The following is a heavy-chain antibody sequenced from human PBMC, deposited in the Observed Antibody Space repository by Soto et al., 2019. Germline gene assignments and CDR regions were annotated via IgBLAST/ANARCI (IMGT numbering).Heavy chain of an antibody. V-gene: IGHV3-23*01. CDR2: VGLVGGTT. CDR3: AKYRTFVRSAHWFDP. Sequence: PGGSLRLSCAASGFTFRSYAMRWDRQAPGKGLEWVSTVGLVGGTTDTYYADSVKGRFTISRDNSKNSHYLQMNNLRPEDTAVYYCAKYRTFVRSAHWFDPWGQGTLVTVSS. CDR1: GFTFRSYA. D-gene: IGHD3-10*02. J-gene: IGHJ5*02.